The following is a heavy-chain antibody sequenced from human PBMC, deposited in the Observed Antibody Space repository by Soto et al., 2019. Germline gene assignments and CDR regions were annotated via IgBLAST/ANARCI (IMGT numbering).Heavy chain of an antibody. V-gene: IGHV1-69*04. J-gene: IGHJ6*02. CDR3: ARDQGDILTGYRPVYYYYYGMDV. CDR2: IIPILGIA. Sequence: SVKVSCKASGGTFSSYTISWVRQAPGQGLEWMGRIIPILGIANYAQKFQGRVTITADESTSTAYMELSSLRSEDTAVYYCARDQGDILTGYRPVYYYYYGMDVWGQGTTVTVSS. D-gene: IGHD3-9*01. CDR1: GGTFSSYT.